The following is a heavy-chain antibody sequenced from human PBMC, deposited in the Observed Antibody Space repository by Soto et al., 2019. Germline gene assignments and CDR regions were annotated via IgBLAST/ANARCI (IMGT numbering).Heavy chain of an antibody. CDR2: ISPYNGNT. V-gene: IGHV1-18*01. J-gene: IGHJ3*02. Sequence: HVQLVQSGAEVKKPGASLKVSCKASGYTFISYGVSWVRQAPGQGLEWLGWISPYNGNTNYAQKFQGRITMTTDTSTSTVYMDLRSLRTDDTAVYYCPRDQTKWLTDAFDIWGQGTMVFVSS. CDR3: PRDQTKWLTDAFDI. D-gene: IGHD5-12*01. CDR1: GYTFISYG.